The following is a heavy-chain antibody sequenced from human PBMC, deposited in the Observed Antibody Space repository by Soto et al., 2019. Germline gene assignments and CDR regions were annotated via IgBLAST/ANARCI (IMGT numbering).Heavy chain of an antibody. CDR2: IDPSDSYA. CDR1: GYSFTSYW. CDR3: ARLASMYSSSSAVDY. Sequence: PGESLKISCKGSGYSFTSYWISWVRQMPGKGLEWMGRIDPSDSYANYSPSFQGHVTISADKSISTAYLQWSSLKASDTAMYYCARLASMYSSSSAVDYWGQGTLVTVSS. V-gene: IGHV5-10-1*01. J-gene: IGHJ4*02. D-gene: IGHD6-6*01.